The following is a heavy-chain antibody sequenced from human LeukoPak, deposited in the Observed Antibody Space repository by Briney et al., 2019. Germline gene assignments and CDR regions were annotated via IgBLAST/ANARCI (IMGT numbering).Heavy chain of an antibody. J-gene: IGHJ4*02. V-gene: IGHV4-4*07. D-gene: IGHD3-9*01. CDR1: GGSISSYY. Sequence: SETLSLTCTVSGGSISSYYWSWIRQPAGKGLEWIGRIYTSGSTNYNPSLKSRATMSVDASKNQFSLKLSSVTAADTAVYYCARVDILTGYYPGTFDYWGQGTLVTVSS. CDR3: ARVDILTGYYPGTFDY. CDR2: IYTSGST.